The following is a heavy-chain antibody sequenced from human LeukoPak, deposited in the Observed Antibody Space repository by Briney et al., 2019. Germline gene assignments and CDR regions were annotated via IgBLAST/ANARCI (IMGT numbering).Heavy chain of an antibody. D-gene: IGHD3-22*01. Sequence: PGGSLRLSCAASGFTVSSNFMSWVRQAPGKGLEWVSVIYSDGTTYYADSVKDRFTISRDNAKNSLFLQMNSLRVEDTAVYYCARVEYDTSGYSYEIDYWGQGTLVTVSS. V-gene: IGHV3-66*01. CDR3: ARVEYDTSGYSYEIDY. CDR1: GFTVSSNF. J-gene: IGHJ4*02. CDR2: IYSDGTT.